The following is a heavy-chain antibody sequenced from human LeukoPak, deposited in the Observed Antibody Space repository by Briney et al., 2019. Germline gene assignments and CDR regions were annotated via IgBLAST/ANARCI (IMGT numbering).Heavy chain of an antibody. J-gene: IGHJ4*02. Sequence: ASVRVSCKASGYTFSGYQVHWLRQAPGQGLEWMGRMDPSSGVTNYAQKFQGRVTMTRDTSINTAYLDLSALKSDDTAVYYCASRAASVTLGYWGQGTLVTVSS. D-gene: IGHD2-15*01. CDR1: GYTFSGYQ. CDR3: ASRAASVTLGY. CDR2: MDPSSGVT. V-gene: IGHV1-2*06.